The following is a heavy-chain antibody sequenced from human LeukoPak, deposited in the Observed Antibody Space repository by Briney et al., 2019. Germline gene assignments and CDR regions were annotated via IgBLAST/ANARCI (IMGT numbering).Heavy chain of an antibody. CDR3: ARHYGP. D-gene: IGHD3-16*01. Sequence: SETLSLSCAVYGGSFSGYYWSWIRQPPGKGLEWIGEINHSGSTNYNPSLKSRVTISVDTSKNQFSLKLNSVTATDTAVYYCARHYGPWGQGTLVTVSS. V-gene: IGHV4-34*01. CDR1: GGSFSGYY. J-gene: IGHJ4*02. CDR2: INHSGST.